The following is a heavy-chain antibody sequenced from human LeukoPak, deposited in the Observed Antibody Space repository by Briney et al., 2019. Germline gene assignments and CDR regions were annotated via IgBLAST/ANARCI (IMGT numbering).Heavy chain of an antibody. CDR1: GYTFTGYY. Sequence: ASVKVSCKASGYTFTGYYMHWVRQAPGQGLEWMGWINPNSGGTNYAQKFQGRVTMTRDTSISTAYMELSRLRSDDTAVYYCARDRQDCSGGSCYSYYFDYWGQGTLVTVSS. CDR3: ARDRQDCSGGSCYSYYFDY. CDR2: INPNSGGT. J-gene: IGHJ4*02. D-gene: IGHD2-15*01. V-gene: IGHV1-2*02.